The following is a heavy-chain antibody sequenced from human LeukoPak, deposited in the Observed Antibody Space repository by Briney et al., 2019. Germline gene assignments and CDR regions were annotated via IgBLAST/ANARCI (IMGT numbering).Heavy chain of an antibody. V-gene: IGHV4-34*01. D-gene: IGHD2-2*01. Sequence: SETLSLTCAVYGGSFSGYYWSWIRQPPGKGLEWIGEINHSGSTNYNPSLKRRVTISVDTSKNQFSLKLSSVTAADTAVYYCASERMGYCSSTSCSSYYPIDYWGQGTLVTVSS. J-gene: IGHJ4*02. CDR1: GGSFSGYY. CDR2: INHSGST. CDR3: ASERMGYCSSTSCSSYYPIDY.